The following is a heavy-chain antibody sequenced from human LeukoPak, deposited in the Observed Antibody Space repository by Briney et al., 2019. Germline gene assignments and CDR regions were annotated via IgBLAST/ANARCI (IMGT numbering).Heavy chain of an antibody. D-gene: IGHD4-17*01. CDR3: ARASWDGGDYDY. J-gene: IGHJ4*02. Sequence: SETLSLTCTVSGGSISSYYWSWIRQPPGKGLEWIGYIYYSGSTNYNPSLKSRVTISVDTSKNQFSLKLSSVTAADTAVYYCARASWDGGDYDYWGQGTLVTVSS. V-gene: IGHV4-59*01. CDR2: IYYSGST. CDR1: GGSISSYY.